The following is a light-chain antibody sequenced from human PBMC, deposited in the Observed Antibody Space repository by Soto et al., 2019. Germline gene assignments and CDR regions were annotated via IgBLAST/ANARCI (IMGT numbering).Light chain of an antibody. Sequence: DIQMTQSPSSLSASVGDRVTITCRASQSVGSLLNWFQQKPGKAPKLLIYAASTLHSGAPSRFSGSGAGTDFTLIISSLQPEDFATYYWQQSYSLPCTFGQGTKLE. CDR3: QQSYSLPCT. CDR1: QSVGSL. J-gene: IGKJ2*02. V-gene: IGKV1-39*01. CDR2: AAS.